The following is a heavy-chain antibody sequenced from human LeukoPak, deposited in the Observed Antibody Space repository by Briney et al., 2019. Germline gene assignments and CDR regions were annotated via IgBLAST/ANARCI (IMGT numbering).Heavy chain of an antibody. J-gene: IGHJ4*02. D-gene: IGHD4-23*01. CDR1: GSTFSYAW. CDR2: IKSKPYGWPT. Sequence: PGXXLRLSCAASGSTFSYAWLSWVGQAPGKGVEWVARIKSKPYGWPTDSAAPVKGRFTISRDDSKNTLYLQMNSLKAEDTALYYCTTAVYGGTDFDYWGQGTLVTVSS. V-gene: IGHV3-15*01. CDR3: TTAVYGGTDFDY.